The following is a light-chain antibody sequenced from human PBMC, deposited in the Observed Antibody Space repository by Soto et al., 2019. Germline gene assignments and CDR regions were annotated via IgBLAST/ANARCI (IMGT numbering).Light chain of an antibody. V-gene: IGKV2-24*01. Sequence: DVVLTQIPLSSLVTVGQSASISCRSSQSLLHADGQTYLSWFHQKPGQPPRLLITRVSNRFSGVPDRISGSGAGTCFTLTISGVEPEDVGIYFCMQATHYRPYTFGQGTKLEI. J-gene: IGKJ2*01. CDR3: MQATHYRPYT. CDR1: QSLLHADGQTY. CDR2: RVS.